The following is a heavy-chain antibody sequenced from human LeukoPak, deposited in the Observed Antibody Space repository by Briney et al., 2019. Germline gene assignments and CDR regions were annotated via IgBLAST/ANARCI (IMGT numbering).Heavy chain of an antibody. CDR1: GGSISSYY. CDR3: ARDNYGDYFDY. V-gene: IGHV4-59*01. CDR2: IYYSGST. J-gene: IGHJ4*02. D-gene: IGHD4-17*01. Sequence: SETLSLTCTVSGGSISSYYWSWIRQPPGKGLEWIGYIYYSGSTNYNPSLKSRVTISVDTSKNQFSLKLSSVTAADTAVYYCARDNYGDYFDYWGQGTLVTVSS.